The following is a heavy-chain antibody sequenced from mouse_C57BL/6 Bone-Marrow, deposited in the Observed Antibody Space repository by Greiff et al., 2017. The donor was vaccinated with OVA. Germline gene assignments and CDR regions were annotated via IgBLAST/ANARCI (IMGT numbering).Heavy chain of an antibody. Sequence: EVKLQESGPVLVKPGASVKMSCKASGYTFTDYYMNWVKQSHGKSLEWIGVINPYNGGTSYNQKFKGKATLTVDKSSSTAYMELNSLTSEDSAVYYCATLPMGAMDYWGQGTSVTVSS. CDR1: GYTFTDYY. D-gene: IGHD5-5*01. CDR3: ATLPMGAMDY. V-gene: IGHV1-19*01. J-gene: IGHJ4*01. CDR2: INPYNGGT.